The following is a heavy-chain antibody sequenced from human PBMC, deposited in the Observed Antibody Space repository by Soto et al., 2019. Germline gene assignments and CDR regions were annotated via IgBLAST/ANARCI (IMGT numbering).Heavy chain of an antibody. CDR2: IIPMLDIE. CDR3: STTKN. J-gene: IGHJ4*01. CDR1: GGIFSSYN. D-gene: IGHD1-1*01. Sequence: QVQLVQSGAEVKKPGSSVKVSCKASGGIFSSYNISWVRQAPGQGLEWMGRIIPMLDIENYAQKFQGRVTLTADTSTSIAYMELSSLRSEDTAVYYCSTTKNWGHGTLVTVSS. V-gene: IGHV1-69*02.